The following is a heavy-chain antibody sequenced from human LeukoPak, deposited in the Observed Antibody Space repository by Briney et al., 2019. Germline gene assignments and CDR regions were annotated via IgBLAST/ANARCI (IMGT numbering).Heavy chain of an antibody. CDR1: GGSISSSSYY. CDR3: ARRPGYCPNGVCYKRNWFDP. D-gene: IGHD2-8*01. CDR2: IYYSGST. V-gene: IGHV4-39*07. Sequence: PSETLSLTCTVSGGSISSSSYYWGWIRQPPGKGLEWIGNIYYSGSTYYNPSLKSRVTISVDTSKNQFSLRLSSVTAADTAVYYCARRPGYCPNGVCYKRNWFDPWGQGTLVTVSS. J-gene: IGHJ5*02.